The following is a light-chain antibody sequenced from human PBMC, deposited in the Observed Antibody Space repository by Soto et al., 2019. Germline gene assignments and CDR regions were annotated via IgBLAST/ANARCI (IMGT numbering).Light chain of an antibody. J-gene: IGLJ3*02. CDR3: GTWDSSLSSWV. CDR1: YSNIGNNY. Sequence: QSALTQPPSVSAAPGQRVTISCSGSYSNIGNNYVSWYQQFPGTAPKPLIYDNNKRPSGTPDRFSGSKSGTSATLGITGLQTGDEADYYCGTWDSSLSSWVFGGGTKLTVL. CDR2: DNN. V-gene: IGLV1-51*01.